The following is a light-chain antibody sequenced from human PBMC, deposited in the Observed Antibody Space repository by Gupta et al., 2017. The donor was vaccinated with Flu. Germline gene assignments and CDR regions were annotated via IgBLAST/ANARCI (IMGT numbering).Light chain of an antibody. J-gene: IGKJ3*01. CDR3: QQYYSQPGT. V-gene: IGKV4-1*01. CDR2: WAS. CDR1: QSVLYSSNNKNY. Sequence: SLGERATINCKSSQSVLYSSNNKNYLAWYQQKPGQPPKLLIYWASTREPGVPDRFSGSGSGTDFTLTISSLQAEDVAVYYCQQYYSQPGTFGPGTKVDIK.